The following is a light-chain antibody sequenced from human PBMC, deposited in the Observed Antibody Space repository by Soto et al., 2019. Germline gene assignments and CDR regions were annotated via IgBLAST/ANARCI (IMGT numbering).Light chain of an antibody. CDR1: QSVSSSY. Sequence: EIVLRQSPCALSLSPGERATLSCRASQSVSSSYLAWYQQKPGQAPRLLIYGASSRVTGIPDRFSGSGSGTDFTLTISRLEPDDFAVYYCQQYGSSPWTFGQGTNVDIK. J-gene: IGKJ1*01. V-gene: IGKV3-20*01. CDR3: QQYGSSPWT. CDR2: GAS.